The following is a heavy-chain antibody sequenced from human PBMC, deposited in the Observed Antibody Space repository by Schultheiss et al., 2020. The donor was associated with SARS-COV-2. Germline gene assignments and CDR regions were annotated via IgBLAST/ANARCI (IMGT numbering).Heavy chain of an antibody. J-gene: IGHJ4*02. CDR1: GFTFSSYG. CDR2: IWYDGSNK. Sequence: GGSLRLSCAASGFTFSSYGMHWVRQAPGKGLEWVAVIWYDGSNKYYADSVKGRFTISRDNSKNTLYLQMNSLRAEDTAVYYCAKKDDSTAPFDYWGQGTLVTVSS. D-gene: IGHD3-3*01. CDR3: AKKDDSTAPFDY. V-gene: IGHV3-33*06.